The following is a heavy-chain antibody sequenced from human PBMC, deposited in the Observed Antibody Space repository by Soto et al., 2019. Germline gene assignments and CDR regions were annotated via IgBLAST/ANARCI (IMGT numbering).Heavy chain of an antibody. D-gene: IGHD3-3*01. V-gene: IGHV1-18*01. CDR3: ARDMISGYDFWSGGHDAFDI. CDR1: GYTFTSYG. J-gene: IGHJ3*02. Sequence: ASVKVSCKASGYTFTSYGISWVRQAPGQGLEWMGWISAYNGNTNYAQKLQGRVTMTTDTSTSTAYMELRSLRSDDTAVYYCARDMISGYDFWSGGHDAFDIWGQGTMVTVSS. CDR2: ISAYNGNT.